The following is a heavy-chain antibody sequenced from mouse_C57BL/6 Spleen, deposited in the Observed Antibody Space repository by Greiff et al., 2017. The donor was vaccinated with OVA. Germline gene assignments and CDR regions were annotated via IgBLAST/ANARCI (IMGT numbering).Heavy chain of an antibody. J-gene: IGHJ2*01. CDR3: ARSGLLLRFFDY. Sequence: VQLQQSGPELVKPGASVKISCKASGYSFTGYYMNWVKQSPEKSLEWIGEINPSTGGTTYNQKFKAKATLTVDKSSSTAYMQLKSLTSEDSAVYYCARSGLLLRFFDYWGQGTTLTVSS. D-gene: IGHD1-1*01. V-gene: IGHV1-42*01. CDR2: INPSTGGT. CDR1: GYSFTGYY.